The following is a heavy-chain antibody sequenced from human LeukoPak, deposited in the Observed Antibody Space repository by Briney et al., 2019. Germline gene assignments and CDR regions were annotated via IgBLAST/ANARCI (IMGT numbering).Heavy chain of an antibody. CDR2: INPNSGGT. J-gene: IGHJ4*02. Sequence: ASVKVSCKASGYTFTGYYMHWVRQAPGQGLEWMGWINPNSGGTNYAQKFQGRVTMTRDTSISTAYMELSRLRSDDTAVYYCARDEAAAGTFDYWGQGTLVTVSS. V-gene: IGHV1-2*02. CDR3: ARDEAAAGTFDY. CDR1: GYTFTGYY. D-gene: IGHD6-13*01.